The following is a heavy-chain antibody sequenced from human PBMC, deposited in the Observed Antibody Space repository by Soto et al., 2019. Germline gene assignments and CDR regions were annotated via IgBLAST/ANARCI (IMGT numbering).Heavy chain of an antibody. J-gene: IGHJ4*02. V-gene: IGHV4-30-2*01. CDR2: IYHSGST. CDR3: ARGQVVAAQH. Sequence: QLQLQESGSGLVKPSQTLSLTCAVSGGSISSGGYSWSWIRQPPGKGLEWIGYIYHSGSTHYNPPLKSRVTISVARSKNQFSLKLSSVTAADTGVYYCARGQVVAAQHWGQGTLVTVSS. D-gene: IGHD2-15*01. CDR1: GGSISSGGYS.